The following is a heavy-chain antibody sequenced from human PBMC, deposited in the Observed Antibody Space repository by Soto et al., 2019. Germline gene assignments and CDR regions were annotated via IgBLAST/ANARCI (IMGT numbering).Heavy chain of an antibody. CDR3: ARGWDASYYYDSSGYYPPGY. Sequence: ASVKVSCKASGYTFTSYGISCVRQAPGQVLEWMGWISAYSGNTNYAQKLQGRVTMTTDTSTSTAYMELRSLRSDDTAVYYCARGWDASYYYDSSGYYPPGYWGQGTLVTVSS. CDR2: ISAYSGNT. D-gene: IGHD3-22*01. V-gene: IGHV1-18*01. CDR1: GYTFTSYG. J-gene: IGHJ4*02.